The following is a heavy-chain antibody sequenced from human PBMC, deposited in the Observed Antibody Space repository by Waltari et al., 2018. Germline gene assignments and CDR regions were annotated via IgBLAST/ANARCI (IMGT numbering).Heavy chain of an antibody. V-gene: IGHV3-48*04. Sequence: PLVESGVDLVQRGGSLALSCAASGLPLVTYNITWILQAPGPGLEWVSYISNSGTTISYADSVKGRFTVSRDNAKNSLYLQMNSLRAEDTAVYYCARTFNYYFNMDVWGKGTTVTVSS. CDR3: ARTFNYYFNMDV. CDR2: ISNSGTTI. CDR1: GLPLVTYN. J-gene: IGHJ6*03.